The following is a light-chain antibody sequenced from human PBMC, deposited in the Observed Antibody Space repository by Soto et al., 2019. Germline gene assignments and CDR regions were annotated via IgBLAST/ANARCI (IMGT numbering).Light chain of an antibody. CDR3: QKYNSWPPIT. Sequence: EIVLTQSPATLSLSPGERATLSCRASQSVSSYLAWYQQKPGQAPRLLIYDASNRATGIPDRFSGSGSGTDFTLTISRLEPEDFAVYYCQKYNSWPPITFGQGTRLEIK. V-gene: IGKV3-11*01. CDR1: QSVSSY. CDR2: DAS. J-gene: IGKJ5*01.